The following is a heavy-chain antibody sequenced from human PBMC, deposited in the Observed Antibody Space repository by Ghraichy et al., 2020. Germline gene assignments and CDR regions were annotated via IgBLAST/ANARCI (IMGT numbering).Heavy chain of an antibody. V-gene: IGHV4-34*01. CDR3: ARGHDYDILTGYHEFDY. CDR1: GFSFSGYY. D-gene: IGHD3-9*01. J-gene: IGHJ4*02. Sequence: SETLSLTCAVSGFSFSGYYLSWIRQPPGKGLEWIGEINHSGSTNYNPSPKSRLTITVETSKNQTLLKLSSVTAADTPVYYCARGHDYDILTGYHEFDYWGQGTLVTVPS. CDR2: INHSGST.